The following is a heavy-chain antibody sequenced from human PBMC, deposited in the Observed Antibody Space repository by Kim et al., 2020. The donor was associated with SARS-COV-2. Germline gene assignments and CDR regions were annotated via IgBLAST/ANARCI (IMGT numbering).Heavy chain of an antibody. CDR3: AGDVYSGYDKYYYYGMDA. J-gene: IGHJ6*04. D-gene: IGHD5-12*01. CDR1: GFTFSSYS. CDR2: ISSSSSYI. Sequence: GGSLRLSCAASGFTFSSYSMNWVRQAPGKGLEWVSSISSSSSYIYYADSVKGRFTISRDNAKNSLYLQMNSLRAEDTGMCYCAGDVYSGYDKYYYYGMDAWGEEGTGSVSS. V-gene: IGHV3-21*01.